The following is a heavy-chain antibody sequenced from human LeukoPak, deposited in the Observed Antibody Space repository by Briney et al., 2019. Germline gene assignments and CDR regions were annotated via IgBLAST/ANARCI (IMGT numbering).Heavy chain of an antibody. CDR2: IYYSGST. Sequence: SETLSLTCTVSGGSISSYYWSWIRQPPGKELEWIGYIYYSGSTNYNPSLKSRVTISVDTSKNQFSLKLSSVTAADTAVYYCARRRVGMIAPSGAFDIWGQGTMVTVSS. D-gene: IGHD3-22*01. J-gene: IGHJ3*02. CDR3: ARRRVGMIAPSGAFDI. CDR1: GGSISSYY. V-gene: IGHV4-59*08.